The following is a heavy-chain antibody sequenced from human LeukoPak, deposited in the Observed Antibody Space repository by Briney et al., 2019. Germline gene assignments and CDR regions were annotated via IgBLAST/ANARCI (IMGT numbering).Heavy chain of an antibody. CDR1: GFTFSSYD. Sequence: GGALRLSCAASGFTFSSYDMSWVRQAPGRGLEWVSSIRRSGENTYYGDAVKGRFTISRDNAKNSLYLQMNSLRVEDTAVYYCARDLNWETYWGQGTLVSVSS. D-gene: IGHD7-27*01. J-gene: IGHJ4*02. CDR2: IRRSGENT. V-gene: IGHV3-21*01. CDR3: ARDLNWETY.